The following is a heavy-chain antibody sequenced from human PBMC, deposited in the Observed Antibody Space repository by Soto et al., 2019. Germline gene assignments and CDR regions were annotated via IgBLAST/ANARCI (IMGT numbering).Heavy chain of an antibody. D-gene: IGHD3-16*01. CDR2: ISYDGSNK. Sequence: QVQLVESGGGVVQPGRSLRLSCAASGFTFSSYGMHWVRQAPGKGLEWVAVISYDGSNKYYADSVKGRFTISRDNSKNTLYLQMNSLRVEDTAVYYCAKDRGIFDYWGQGTLVTVSS. J-gene: IGHJ4*02. CDR1: GFTFSSYG. V-gene: IGHV3-30*18. CDR3: AKDRGIFDY.